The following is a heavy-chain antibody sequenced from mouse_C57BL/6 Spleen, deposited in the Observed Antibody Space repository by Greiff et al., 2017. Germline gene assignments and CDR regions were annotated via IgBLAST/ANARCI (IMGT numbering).Heavy chain of an antibody. CDR2: ISDGGSYT. Sequence: DVMLVESGGGLVKPGGSLKLSCAASGFTFSSYAMSWVRQTPEKRLEWVATISDGGSYTYYPDNVKGRFTISRDNAKNNLYLQMSHLKSEDTAMYYCARDLGDYSNYGGYWGQGTTLTVSS. CDR1: GFTFSSYA. J-gene: IGHJ2*01. CDR3: ARDLGDYSNYGGY. D-gene: IGHD2-5*01. V-gene: IGHV5-4*01.